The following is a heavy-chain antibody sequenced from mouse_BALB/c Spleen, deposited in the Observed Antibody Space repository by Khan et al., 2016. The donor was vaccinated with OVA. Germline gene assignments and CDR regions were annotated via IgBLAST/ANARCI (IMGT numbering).Heavy chain of an antibody. CDR1: GFSLTGYG. CDR2: IWSDGSK. Sequence: QVHVKQSGPGLVAPSQSLSITCTASGFSLTGYGVNWVRQPPGKGLEWLGMIWSDGSKDYNSALKSRLNISKDNSKSQVFLKMNGLQTDDTARYYCARELRLGGFAYWGQGTLVTVSA. CDR3: ARELRLGGFAY. V-gene: IGHV2-6-7*01. J-gene: IGHJ3*01. D-gene: IGHD1-2*01.